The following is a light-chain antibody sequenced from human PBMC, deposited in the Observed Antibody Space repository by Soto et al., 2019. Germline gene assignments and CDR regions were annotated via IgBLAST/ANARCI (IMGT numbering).Light chain of an antibody. CDR3: QHYGGSPLA. J-gene: IGKJ4*01. CDR2: GAS. CDR1: QSLSSNY. V-gene: IGKV3-20*01. Sequence: EIVLTQSPGTLSVSPGERASFSCRASQSLSSNYLAWYQQKPGQAPRLLIFGASNRASGIPDRFSHSGSGTDFTLTISRLEPEDFAVYCCQHYGGSPLAFGGGTKVEIK.